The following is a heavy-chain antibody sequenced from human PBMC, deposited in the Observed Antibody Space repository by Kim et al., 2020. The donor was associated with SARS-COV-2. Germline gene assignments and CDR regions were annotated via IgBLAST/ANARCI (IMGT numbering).Heavy chain of an antibody. J-gene: IGHJ3*02. D-gene: IGHD3-10*01. V-gene: IGHV4-31*03. CDR3: ARDKLVRGVISVVDAFDI. Sequence: SETLSLTCTVSGGSISSDGYYWSWIRQHPGKGLEWIGYIYYSGSTYYNPSLKSRVTISVDTSKNQFSLKLSSVTAADTAVYYCARDKLVRGVISVVDAFDIWGQGTIVTVSS. CDR1: GGSISSDGYY. CDR2: IYYSGST.